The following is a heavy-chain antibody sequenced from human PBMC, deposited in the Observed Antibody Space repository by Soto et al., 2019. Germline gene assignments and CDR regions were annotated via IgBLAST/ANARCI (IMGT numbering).Heavy chain of an antibody. D-gene: IGHD2-8*02. CDR3: AAESIAPMSTGGPADF. CDR2: VFPFLGTT. J-gene: IGHJ4*02. Sequence: QVQLVQSGTEAKKPGSSVKVSCKASGDTFRNYAIGWVRQARGQGLEWMGNVFPFLGTTNYAQRFRGRVTISEDESTSTAYVELSSLRSDDTAVYYCAAESIAPMSTGGPADFWGQGTLVTVSS. V-gene: IGHV1-69*11. CDR1: GDTFRNYA.